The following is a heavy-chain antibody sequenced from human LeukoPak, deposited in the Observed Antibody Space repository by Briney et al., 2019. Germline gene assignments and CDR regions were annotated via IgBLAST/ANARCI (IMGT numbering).Heavy chain of an antibody. CDR2: IYTSGST. V-gene: IGHV4-61*02. J-gene: IGHJ5*02. Sequence: SQTLSLTCTVSGGSLSSGSYYWRWLRQPAGKGLEWIGRIYTSGSTNYNPSLKSRVTISEDTPKNQCTLKLSALTARATAVNYWAKSKNYGTKERWFDPSGQETLGTVSS. CDR3: AKSKNYGTKERWFDP. D-gene: IGHD4-17*01. CDR1: GGSLSSGSYY.